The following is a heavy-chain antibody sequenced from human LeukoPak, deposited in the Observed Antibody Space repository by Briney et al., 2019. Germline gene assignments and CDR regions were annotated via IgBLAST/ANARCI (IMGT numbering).Heavy chain of an antibody. CDR3: ARGTRRITMIVVPPYFDY. CDR1: GGSISSGGYY. D-gene: IGHD3-22*01. Sequence: PSETLSLTCTVSGGSISSGGYYWSWIRQPPGKGLEWIGEINHSGSTNYNPSLKSRVTISVDTSKNQFSLKLSSVTAADTAVYYCARGTRRITMIVVPPYFDYWGQGTLVTVSS. J-gene: IGHJ4*02. V-gene: IGHV4-39*07. CDR2: INHSGST.